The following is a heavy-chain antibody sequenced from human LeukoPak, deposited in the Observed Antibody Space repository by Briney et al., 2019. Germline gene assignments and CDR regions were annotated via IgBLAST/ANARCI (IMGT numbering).Heavy chain of an antibody. V-gene: IGHV1-8*02. D-gene: IGHD3-3*01. CDR3: ARAPYYYDFWSGYPHGFAP. Sequence: GASVKVSCKASGYTFTGYYMHWVRQATGQGLEWMGWMNPNSGNTGYAQKFQGRVTMTRNTSISTAYMELSSLRSEDTAVYYCARAPYYYDFWSGYPHGFAPWGQGTLVTVSS. CDR2: MNPNSGNT. CDR1: GYTFTGYY. J-gene: IGHJ5*02.